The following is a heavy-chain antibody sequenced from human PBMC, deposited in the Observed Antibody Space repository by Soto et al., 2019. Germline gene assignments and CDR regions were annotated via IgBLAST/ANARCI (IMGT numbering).Heavy chain of an antibody. CDR3: AKGGPYYYDSSGYYDY. CDR2: ISGSGGST. Sequence: EVQLLESGGGLVQPGGSLRLSCAASGFTFSSYTMSWVRQAPGKGLGWVSAISGSGGSTYYADSVKGRFTISRDNSKNTLYLLMNSLRAEDTAVYYCAKGGPYYYDSSGYYDYWGQGTLVTVSS. J-gene: IGHJ4*02. D-gene: IGHD3-22*01. CDR1: GFTFSSYT. V-gene: IGHV3-23*01.